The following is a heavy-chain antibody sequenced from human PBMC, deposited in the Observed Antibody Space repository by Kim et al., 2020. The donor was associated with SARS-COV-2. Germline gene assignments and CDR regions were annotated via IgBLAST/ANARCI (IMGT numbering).Heavy chain of an antibody. J-gene: IGHJ3*02. V-gene: IGHV3-11*05. Sequence: GGSLRLSCAASGFTFSDYYMSWIRQAPGKGLEWVSYISSSSSYTNYADSVKGRFTISRDNAKNSLYLQMNSLRAEDTAVYYCARDSPTPRIRGDAFDIWGQGTMVTVSS. CDR2: ISSSSSYT. CDR1: GFTFSDYY. CDR3: ARDSPTPRIRGDAFDI. D-gene: IGHD3-10*01.